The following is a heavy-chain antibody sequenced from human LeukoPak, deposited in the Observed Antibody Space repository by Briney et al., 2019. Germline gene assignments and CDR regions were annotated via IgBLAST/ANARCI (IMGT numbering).Heavy chain of an antibody. CDR1: GFTFSSYW. D-gene: IGHD1-26*01. CDR3: ARYGTDYYYYGMDV. V-gene: IGHV3-7*01. CDR2: IKQDGSEK. Sequence: GGSLRLSCAASGFTFSSYWMSWVRQAPGKGLEWVANIKQDGSEKYYVDSVKGRFTISRDNAKNSLYLQMNSPRAEDTAVYYCARYGTDYYYYGMDVWGQGTTVTVSS. J-gene: IGHJ6*02.